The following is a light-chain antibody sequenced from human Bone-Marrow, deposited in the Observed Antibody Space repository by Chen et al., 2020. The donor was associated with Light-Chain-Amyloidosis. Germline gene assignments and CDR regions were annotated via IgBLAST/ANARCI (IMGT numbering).Light chain of an antibody. V-gene: IGLV3-25*03. CDR2: RDT. J-gene: IGLJ2*01. Sequence: SYELTQPPSVSVSPGQKARITCSGDDLPTKYAYWYQQKPGQAPVLVIHRDTERPSGVSARCSGSTSGTTATLTISGVQAEDEADYHCQSADSSGTYEVIFGGGTKLTVL. CDR3: QSADSSGTYEVI. CDR1: DLPTKY.